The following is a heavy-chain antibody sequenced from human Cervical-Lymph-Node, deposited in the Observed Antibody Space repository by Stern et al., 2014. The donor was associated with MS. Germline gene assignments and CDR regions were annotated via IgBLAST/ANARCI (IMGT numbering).Heavy chain of an antibody. CDR1: GGSIISGSYY. J-gene: IGHJ4*02. Sequence: VQLVESGPGLVKPSETLSLTCTVSGGSIISGSYYWGWIRQPPGKGLEWIGTIYYSGRAYCNPSLKSRVTISDDPSKNQFSRRRSSVTAADTAVYFCARRSHGYYFDYWGQGTLVTVSS. CDR2: IYYSGRA. V-gene: IGHV4-39*01. D-gene: IGHD3-16*01. CDR3: ARRSHGYYFDY.